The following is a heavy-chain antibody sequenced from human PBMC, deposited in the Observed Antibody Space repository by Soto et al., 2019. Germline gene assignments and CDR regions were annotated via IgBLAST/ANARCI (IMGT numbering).Heavy chain of an antibody. Sequence: QVQLVESGGGVVQPGKSLRLSCAASGFTFSSFGMHWVRQAPGKGLEWVAVISYDGSNEYYGDSVKGRFTISRDNSKNTLYLQMNSLRAEDTAVYYCAKSGYYGGPTLDLQHWGQGTPVTVSS. CDR1: GFTFSSFG. CDR3: AKSGYYGGPTLDLQH. J-gene: IGHJ1*01. CDR2: ISYDGSNE. V-gene: IGHV3-30*18. D-gene: IGHD3-22*01.